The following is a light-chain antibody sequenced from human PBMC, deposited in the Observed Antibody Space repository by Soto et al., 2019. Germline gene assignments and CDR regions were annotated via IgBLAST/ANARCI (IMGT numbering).Light chain of an antibody. V-gene: IGLV3-21*02. CDR3: QVWDGRRDHLV. Sequence: SYELTQPPAVSVAPGQTARITCEGNNIGSKSVNWYQQKPGQAPVLVAFDDTDRPSGIPARFSGSSSDNTATLTISGVEPGDEADYYCQVWDGRRDHLVFGGGTQLTVL. CDR2: DDT. J-gene: IGLJ7*01. CDR1: NIGSKS.